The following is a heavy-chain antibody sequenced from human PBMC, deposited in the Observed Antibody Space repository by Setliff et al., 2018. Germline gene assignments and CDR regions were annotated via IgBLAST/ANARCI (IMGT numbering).Heavy chain of an antibody. CDR2: IYHSGST. Sequence: SETLSLTCAVSGGSISSSNWWSWVRQPPGKGLEWIGEIYHSGSTNYNTSLKSRVTIPVDKSKNQFSRQLSSATAADTAVYYCARASGGVIDPYFDYWGQGTLVTVSS. CDR1: GGSISSSNW. V-gene: IGHV4-4*02. J-gene: IGHJ4*02. CDR3: ARASGGVIDPYFDY. D-gene: IGHD3-16*02.